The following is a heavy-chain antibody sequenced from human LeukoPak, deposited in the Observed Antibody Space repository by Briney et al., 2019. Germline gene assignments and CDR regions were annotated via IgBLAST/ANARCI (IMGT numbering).Heavy chain of an antibody. Sequence: GGSLRLSCAASGFTFSNYAMRWVRQAPGKGLEWVSAISGSGGSTYYADSVKGRFTISRDNSKNTLYLQMNSLRAEDTAVYYCAKVVSPYYYYMDVWGKGTTVTVSS. J-gene: IGHJ6*03. CDR3: AKVVSPYYYYMDV. CDR2: ISGSGGST. D-gene: IGHD2-15*01. CDR1: GFTFSNYA. V-gene: IGHV3-23*01.